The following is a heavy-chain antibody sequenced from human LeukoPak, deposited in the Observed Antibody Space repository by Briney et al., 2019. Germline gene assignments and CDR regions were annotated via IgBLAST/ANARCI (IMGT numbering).Heavy chain of an antibody. CDR3: AKDLGIAAAQDY. J-gene: IGHJ4*02. CDR2: IWYDGSNK. D-gene: IGHD6-13*01. V-gene: IGHV3-33*06. Sequence: GGSLRLSCAASGFTFSSYGMHWVRQAPGKGLEWVAVIWYDGSNKYYADSVKGRFTISRDNSKNTLYLQMNSLRAEDTAVDYCAKDLGIAAAQDYWGQGTLVTVSS. CDR1: GFTFSSYG.